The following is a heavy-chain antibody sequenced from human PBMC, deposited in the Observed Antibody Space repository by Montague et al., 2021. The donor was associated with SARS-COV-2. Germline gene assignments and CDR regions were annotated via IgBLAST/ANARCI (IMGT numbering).Heavy chain of an antibody. CDR1: GDSVSSNNAA. J-gene: IGHJ6*02. D-gene: IGHD2-21*01. V-gene: IGHV6-1*01. Sequence: CAISGDSVSSNNAAWNWIRQSPSRGLEWLGRTNYRFKWHYDYAVXVKSRILIIPNTSENQFSLQLNSVTPEDTAVYYCARDAHIGNTWPFSEYGMDVWGQGTTVTVSS. CDR3: ARDAHIGNTWPFSEYGMDV. CDR2: TNYRFKWHY.